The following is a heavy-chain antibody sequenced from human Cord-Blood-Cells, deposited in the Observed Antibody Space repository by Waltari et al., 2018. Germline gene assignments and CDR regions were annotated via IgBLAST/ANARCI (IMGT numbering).Heavy chain of an antibody. CDR1: GGSFSGYY. V-gene: IGHV4-34*01. J-gene: IGHJ3*02. CDR3: ARGGGGYCSSTSCYSYAFDI. CDR2: INHSGST. D-gene: IGHD2-2*02. Sequence: QVQLQQWGAGLLKPSETLSLTCAVYGGSFSGYYWSWTRQPPGKGMEWIGEINHSGSTNYNPSLKSRVTISVDTSKNQFSLKLSSVTAADTAVYYCARGGGGYCSSTSCYSYAFDIWGQGTMVTVSS.